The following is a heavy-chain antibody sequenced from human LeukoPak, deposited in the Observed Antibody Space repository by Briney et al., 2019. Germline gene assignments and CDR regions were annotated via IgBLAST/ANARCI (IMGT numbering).Heavy chain of an antibody. J-gene: IGHJ5*02. D-gene: IGHD3-10*01. CDR2: ISYDGSNK. V-gene: IGHV3-30*14. CDR3: AKDLWFGELSPNWFDP. CDR1: GFTFSSYA. Sequence: PGGSLRLSCAASGFTFSSYAMHWVRQAPGKGLEWVAVISYDGSNKYHADSVKGRFTISRDNSKNTLYLQMNSLRAGDTAVYSCAKDLWFGELSPNWFDPWGQGTLVTVSS.